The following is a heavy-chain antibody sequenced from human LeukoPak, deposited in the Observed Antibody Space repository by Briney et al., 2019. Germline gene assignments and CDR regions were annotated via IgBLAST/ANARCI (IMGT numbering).Heavy chain of an antibody. CDR1: GYSISSGYY. V-gene: IGHV4-38-2*01. D-gene: IGHD5-12*01. Sequence: SETLSLTCAVSGYSISSGYYWGWIRQPPGKGLXXXXXIYHSGSTYYNPSLKSRVTISVDTSKNQFSLKLSSVTAADTAVYYCARGGVATIDNWFDPWGQGTLVTVSS. CDR2: IYHSGST. CDR3: ARGGVATIDNWFDP. J-gene: IGHJ5*02.